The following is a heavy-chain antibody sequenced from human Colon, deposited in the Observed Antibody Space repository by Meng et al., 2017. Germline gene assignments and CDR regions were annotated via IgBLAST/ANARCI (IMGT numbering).Heavy chain of an antibody. J-gene: IGHJ4*02. CDR3: VRDPQRGWGDYFDY. Sequence: GRLVGSGGGLVSPGGSLRLSGAASGFTLSSYPMHWIRQAPGKGLEWVAVISYDGGTQLYADSVKGRFTISRDTSANTLYLQMNALRTEDTAVYYCVRDPQRGWGDYFDYWGQGTLVTVSS. D-gene: IGHD3-16*01. V-gene: IGHV3-30*01. CDR2: ISYDGGTQ. CDR1: GFTLSSYP.